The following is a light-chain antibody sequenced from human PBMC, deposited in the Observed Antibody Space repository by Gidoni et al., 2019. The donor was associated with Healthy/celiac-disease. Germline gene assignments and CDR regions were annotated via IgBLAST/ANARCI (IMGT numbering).Light chain of an antibody. CDR3: QAWDSSTVVV. J-gene: IGLJ2*01. Sequence: SYELTQQPSVSGDPGQTASITCSGDKLGDKYACWYQQKPGQSPVLVIYQDSKRPSGIPERFSGSNSGNTATLTISGTQAMDEADYYCQAWDSSTVVVFGGGTKLTVL. CDR1: KLGDKY. V-gene: IGLV3-1*01. CDR2: QDS.